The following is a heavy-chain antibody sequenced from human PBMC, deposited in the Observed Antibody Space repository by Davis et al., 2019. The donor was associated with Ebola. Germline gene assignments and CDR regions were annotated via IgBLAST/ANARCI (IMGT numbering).Heavy chain of an antibody. Sequence: ASVKVSCKTSGNTFSSYAISWVRQAPGQGLEWMGWIRVYNGNTNYAQKFQGRFTMTRDTSISTAYMELSRLRSDDTAVYSCARDGAKGCNGDTSYFGNRGMDVWGQGTTVTVSS. CDR2: IRVYNGNT. CDR3: ARDGAKGCNGDTSYFGNRGMDV. V-gene: IGHV1-18*01. J-gene: IGHJ6*02. CDR1: GNTFSSYA. D-gene: IGHD2-15*01.